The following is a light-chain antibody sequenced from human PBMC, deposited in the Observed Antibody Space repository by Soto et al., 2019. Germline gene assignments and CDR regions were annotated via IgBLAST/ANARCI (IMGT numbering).Light chain of an antibody. V-gene: IGKV1-33*01. J-gene: IGKJ3*01. Sequence: DIQMTQSPSSLSASVGDRVTITCQASHDITCYLNWYQHKPGKAPKLLIYDASIVEAGVPSRFRGSGSGTDYTFTISSLQREDVATYYCQKCDYLPIFGRGTTVDFK. CDR2: DAS. CDR1: HDITCY. CDR3: QKCDYLPI.